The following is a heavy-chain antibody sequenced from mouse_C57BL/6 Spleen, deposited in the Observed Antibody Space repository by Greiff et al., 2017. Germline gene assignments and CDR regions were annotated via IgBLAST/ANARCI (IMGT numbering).Heavy chain of an antibody. Sequence: QVQLQQSGAELVRPGASVTLSCKASGYTFTDYEMHWVKQTPVHGLDWIGAIDPETGGTAYNQKFKGKAILTADKSSSTAYMELRSLTSEDSAVYYCTGTGGLRRDFDVWGTGSKVTVSS. CDR3: TGTGGLRRDFDV. D-gene: IGHD2-2*01. V-gene: IGHV1-15*01. CDR2: IDPETGGT. J-gene: IGHJ1*03. CDR1: GYTFTDYE.